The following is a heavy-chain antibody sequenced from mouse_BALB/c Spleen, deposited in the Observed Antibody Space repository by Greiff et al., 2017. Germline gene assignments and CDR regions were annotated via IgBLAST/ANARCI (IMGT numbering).Heavy chain of an antibody. D-gene: IGHD1-1*01. CDR2: IYPYNGGT. J-gene: IGHJ2*01. Sequence: EVQLQESGPELVKPGASVKISCKASGYTFTDYNMHWVKQSHGKSLEWIGYIYPYNGGTGYNQKFKSKATLTVDNSSSTAYMELRSLTSEDSAVYYCARGGGNYYGSSSYYFDYWGQGTTLTVSS. CDR1: GYTFTDYN. V-gene: IGHV1S29*02. CDR3: ARGGGNYYGSSSYYFDY.